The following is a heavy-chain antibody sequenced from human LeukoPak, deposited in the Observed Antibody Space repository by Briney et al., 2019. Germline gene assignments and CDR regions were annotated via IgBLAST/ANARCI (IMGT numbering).Heavy chain of an antibody. J-gene: IGHJ4*02. V-gene: IGHV1-18*01. CDR2: ISAYNGNT. CDR3: ARSHTIFGVVIPSPFDY. CDR1: GYTFTSYA. Sequence: ASVKVSCKTSGYTFTSYAISWVRQAPGQGLEWMGWISAYNGNTDYAQKFQGRVTMTTDTSTSTAYMELRSLRSDDTAVYYCARSHTIFGVVIPSPFDYWGQGTLVTVSS. D-gene: IGHD3-3*01.